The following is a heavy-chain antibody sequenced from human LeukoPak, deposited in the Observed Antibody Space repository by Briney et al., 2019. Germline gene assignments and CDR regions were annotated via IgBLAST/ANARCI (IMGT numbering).Heavy chain of an antibody. V-gene: IGHV3-23*05. Sequence: GGSLRLSCAASGFTFSSYVMNWVRQAPGKGLEWVSSITSGGSMTYYVDSVKGRFTISRDNSKNTLYLQMNSLRAEDTAVYYCATPPGIMGAWGQGTLVTVSS. CDR2: ITSGGSMT. D-gene: IGHD3-16*01. CDR3: ATPPGIMGA. CDR1: GFTFSSYV. J-gene: IGHJ5*02.